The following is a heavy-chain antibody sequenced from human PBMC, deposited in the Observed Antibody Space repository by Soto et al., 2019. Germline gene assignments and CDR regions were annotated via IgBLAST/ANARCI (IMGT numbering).Heavy chain of an antibody. Sequence: EVQLLESGGALVQPGVSLSLSCEASGFTYNNYAMGWVRQAPGQGLEWVSAISSSGYSAYYADSVKGRFTISRDNSRNTMFLQMNKLSSEDTAVYYCAKGSVVVAAKFDSWGQGTQVTVSS. D-gene: IGHD2-21*02. CDR1: GFTYNNYA. CDR3: AKGSVVVAAKFDS. J-gene: IGHJ4*02. CDR2: ISSSGYSA. V-gene: IGHV3-23*01.